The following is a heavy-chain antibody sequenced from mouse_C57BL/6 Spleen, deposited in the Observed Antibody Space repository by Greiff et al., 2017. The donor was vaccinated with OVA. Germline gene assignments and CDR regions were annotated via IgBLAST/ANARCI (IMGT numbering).Heavy chain of an antibody. Sequence: VQLQQPGAELVKPGASVKLSCKASGYTFTSYWMPWVKQRPGQGLEWIGMIHPNSGSTNYNEKFKSKATLTVDKSSSTAYMQLSSLTSEDSAVYYCARIPRDAMDYWGQGTSVTVSS. CDR2: IHPNSGST. V-gene: IGHV1-64*01. J-gene: IGHJ4*01. CDR1: GYTFTSYW. CDR3: ARIPRDAMDY.